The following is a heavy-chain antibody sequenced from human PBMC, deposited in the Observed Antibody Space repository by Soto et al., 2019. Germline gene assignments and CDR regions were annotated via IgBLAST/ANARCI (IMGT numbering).Heavy chain of an antibody. D-gene: IGHD3-3*01. CDR2: ISASNGNT. Sequence: ASVKVSCKASGYTFTSYYMHWVRQAPGQGLEWMGMISASNGNTNYAQKLQGRVTMTTDTSTSTAYMELRSLRSDDTAVYYCARDVTIFGVVTDAFDIWGQGTMVTVSS. V-gene: IGHV1-18*04. CDR1: GYTFTSYY. J-gene: IGHJ3*02. CDR3: ARDVTIFGVVTDAFDI.